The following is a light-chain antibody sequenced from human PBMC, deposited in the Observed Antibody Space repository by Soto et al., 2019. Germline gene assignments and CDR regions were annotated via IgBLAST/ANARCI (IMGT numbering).Light chain of an antibody. CDR3: TSYTSISTYV. V-gene: IGLV2-14*01. Sequence: QSVITQPASLSDCPGQSITISCAGTISDVGGYNHVSWYQQHADKAPKLLIHEVSNRPSGVSNRFSGSKSGNTASLTISGLQAEDEADYYCTSYTSISTYVFGTGTKVTVL. CDR1: ISDVGGYNH. CDR2: EVS. J-gene: IGLJ1*01.